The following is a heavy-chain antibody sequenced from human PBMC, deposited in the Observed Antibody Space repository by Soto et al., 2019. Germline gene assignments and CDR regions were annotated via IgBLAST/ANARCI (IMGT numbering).Heavy chain of an antibody. CDR1: GYTFTSYG. CDR2: ISAYNGNT. Sequence: QVQLVQSGAEVKKPGASVKVSCKASGYTFTSYGISWVRQAPGQGLEWMGWISAYNGNTNYAQKLQGRVTMTTDTSTSTAYMELRSLRSDDTAVYYCAKTRRLITAVGIPFDPWGQGTLVTVSS. CDR3: AKTRRLITAVGIPFDP. V-gene: IGHV1-18*01. J-gene: IGHJ5*02. D-gene: IGHD6-13*01.